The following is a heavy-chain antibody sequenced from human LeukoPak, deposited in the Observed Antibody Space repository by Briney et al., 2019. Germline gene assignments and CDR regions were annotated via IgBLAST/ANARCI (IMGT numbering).Heavy chain of an antibody. CDR3: ARPYSSSWNY. V-gene: IGHV3-53*01. Sequence: SGGSLRLSCAVSGFTVSSNYMSWVRQARGKGLVWVSVIYSGGSTYYADSVKGRFTISRDNSKNTLYLQMNSLRAEDTDVYYCARPYSSSWNYWGQGTLVTVSS. CDR1: GFTVSSNY. CDR2: IYSGGST. D-gene: IGHD6-13*01. J-gene: IGHJ4*02.